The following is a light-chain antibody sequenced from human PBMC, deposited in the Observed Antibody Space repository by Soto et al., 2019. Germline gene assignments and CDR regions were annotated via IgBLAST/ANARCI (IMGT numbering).Light chain of an antibody. J-gene: IGKJ1*01. CDR1: QTISSTY. Sequence: EIVLTQSPGTLSLSPGDRATLSCRASQTISSTYLAWYQQKPGQAPRFLIYAASTRATGIPDRFSGSGSGTDFTLTISRLEPEDFAVYYCQQYGSSPKTFGQGTKVEI. V-gene: IGKV3-20*01. CDR3: QQYGSSPKT. CDR2: AAS.